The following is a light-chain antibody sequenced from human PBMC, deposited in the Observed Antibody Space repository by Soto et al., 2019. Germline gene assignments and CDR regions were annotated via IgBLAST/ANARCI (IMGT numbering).Light chain of an antibody. J-gene: IGLJ3*02. CDR1: RSNIGNNA. V-gene: IGLV1-44*01. CDR3: ATWDDSLNARGV. Sequence: QSVLTQPPSASGTPGQRVTISCSGSRSNIGNNAVTWYQQFPGTAPKLLIYNNNQRLSGVPDRFSGSKSGTSASLAISGLQSEAEADYYCATWDDSLNARGVFGGGTKLTVL. CDR2: NNN.